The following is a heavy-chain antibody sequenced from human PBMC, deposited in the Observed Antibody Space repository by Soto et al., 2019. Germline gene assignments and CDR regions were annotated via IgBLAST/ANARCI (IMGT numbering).Heavy chain of an antibody. CDR3: ARDWSYSVDY. CDR1: GYTFTSYG. CDR2: ISVYNGVT. V-gene: IGHV1-18*01. J-gene: IGHJ4*02. Sequence: QVPLVQSGGEVKKPGASVKVSCKASGYTFTSYGISWVRQAPGQGLEWMGWISVYNGVTHYAQKVQGRVTITTDTSTNTAYMELRSLRSDDTAVYYCARDWSYSVDYWGQGTLVTVSS. D-gene: IGHD1-26*01.